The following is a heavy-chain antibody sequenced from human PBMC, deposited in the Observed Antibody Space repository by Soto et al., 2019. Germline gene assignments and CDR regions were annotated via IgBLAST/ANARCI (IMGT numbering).Heavy chain of an antibody. CDR3: ARVTSMVRGVIDNWFDP. CDR1: GGTFSSYA. CDR2: IIPKYGPA. D-gene: IGHD3-10*01. Sequence: QVPLVQSGAEVKKPGSSVTVSCKASGGTFSSYAIHWVRQAPGQGLEWLGGIIPKYGPAKYAQRFQGRVTITADESTTTVDMELTSLTSQDTAVYYCARVTSMVRGVIDNWFDPWGHGTLVTVSS. J-gene: IGHJ5*02. V-gene: IGHV1-69*01.